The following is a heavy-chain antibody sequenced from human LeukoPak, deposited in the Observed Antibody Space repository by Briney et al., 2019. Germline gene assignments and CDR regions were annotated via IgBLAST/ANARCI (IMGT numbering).Heavy chain of an antibody. CDR2: IRSTGDT. CDR1: GFSFSENA. J-gene: IGHJ4*02. V-gene: IGHV3-23*01. D-gene: IGHD6-13*01. Sequence: GGSLRLSCATSGFSFSENALSWFRQAPGKGLEWVSDIRSTGDTYYAESVKGRFTVSRDNSKNTLYLQMNSLRADDTALYYASGHGSSSSRGQGTLVTVSS. CDR3: SGHGSSSS.